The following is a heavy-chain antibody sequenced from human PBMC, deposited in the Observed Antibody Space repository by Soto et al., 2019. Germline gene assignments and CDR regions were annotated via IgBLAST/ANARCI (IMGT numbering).Heavy chain of an antibody. CDR1: GGSFSGYY. D-gene: IGHD2-2*01. V-gene: IGHV4-34*01. CDR3: AREFLVVVPAEENWFDP. Sequence: SETLSLTCAVYGGSFSGYYWSWIRQPPGKGLEWIGEINHSGSTNYNPSLKSRVTISVDTSKNQFSLKLSSVTAADTAVYYCAREFLVVVPAEENWFDPWGQGTLVTVSS. CDR2: INHSGST. J-gene: IGHJ5*02.